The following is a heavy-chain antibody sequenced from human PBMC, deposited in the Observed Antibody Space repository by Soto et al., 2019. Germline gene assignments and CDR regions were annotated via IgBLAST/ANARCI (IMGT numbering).Heavy chain of an antibody. CDR2: FDPEDGET. Sequence: ASVKVSCKVSGYTLTELSMHWVRQAPGKGLEWMGGFDPEDGETIYAQKFQGRVTMTEDTSTDTAYMELSSLRSEDTAVYYCATLKNMITFGGVIVSTYYWGQGTLVTVSS. CDR3: ATLKNMITFGGVIVSTYY. J-gene: IGHJ4*02. CDR1: GYTLTELS. D-gene: IGHD3-16*02. V-gene: IGHV1-24*01.